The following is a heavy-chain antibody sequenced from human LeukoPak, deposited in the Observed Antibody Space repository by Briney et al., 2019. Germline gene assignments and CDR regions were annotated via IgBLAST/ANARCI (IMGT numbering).Heavy chain of an antibody. CDR1: GFTFDDYA. J-gene: IGHJ4*02. CDR3: AKGPYYDFWSGKDPPFDY. CDR2: ISWNSGSI. Sequence: GGSLRLSCAASGFTFDDYAMHWVRQAPGKGLEWVSGISWNSGSIGYADSVKGRFTISRDNAKNSLYLQMNSLRAEDTALYYCAKGPYYDFWSGKDPPFDYWGQGTLVTVSS. V-gene: IGHV3-9*01. D-gene: IGHD3-3*01.